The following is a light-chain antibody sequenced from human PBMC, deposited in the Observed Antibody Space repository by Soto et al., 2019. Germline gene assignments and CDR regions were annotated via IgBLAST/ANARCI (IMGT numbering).Light chain of an antibody. Sequence: EIVLTQSPATLSLSPGERATLSCRASQSVSSYLAWYQQNPGQAPRLLIYDASNRATGIPARFSGSGSGTDFTLTISSIEPADFAVYYCQQRSNWPPMYTFGQGTKLEIK. CDR1: QSVSSY. V-gene: IGKV3-11*01. J-gene: IGKJ2*01. CDR2: DAS. CDR3: QQRSNWPPMYT.